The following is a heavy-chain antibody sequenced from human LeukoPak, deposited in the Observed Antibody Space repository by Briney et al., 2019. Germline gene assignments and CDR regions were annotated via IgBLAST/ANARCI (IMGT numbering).Heavy chain of an antibody. V-gene: IGHV3-23*01. CDR1: GFTFSSYA. J-gene: IGHJ4*02. CDR2: ITASGGNT. CDR3: AKGNGYSYGRYYFDY. Sequence: GGSLRLSCAASGFTFSSYAMGWVRPAPGKGLEWVSAITASGGNTYYADSVKGRFTISRDNSKNTLYLQVNSLRAEDTAVYYCAKGNGYSYGRYYFDYWGQGTLVTVSS. D-gene: IGHD5-18*01.